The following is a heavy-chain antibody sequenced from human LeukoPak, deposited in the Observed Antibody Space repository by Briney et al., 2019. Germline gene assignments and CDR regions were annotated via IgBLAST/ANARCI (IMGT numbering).Heavy chain of an antibody. J-gene: IGHJ5*02. D-gene: IGHD2-2*03. CDR3: ARGSAETWIWFDP. Sequence: PSETLSLTCTVSGGSISDCYWSWIRLPAGKGLEWIGRISTSGSTDYNPSLKSRVTMSVDTSKNQFSLKLNSVTAADTAVYYCARGSAETWIWFDPWGQGTLVTVSS. CDR1: GGSISDCY. CDR2: ISTSGST. V-gene: IGHV4-4*07.